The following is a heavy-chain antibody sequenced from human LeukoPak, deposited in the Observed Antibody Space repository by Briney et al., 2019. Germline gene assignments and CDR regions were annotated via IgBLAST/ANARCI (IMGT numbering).Heavy chain of an antibody. CDR1: GGSFSGYY. V-gene: IGHV4-34*01. J-gene: IGHJ5*02. CDR3: ASPGSSSSWYGGWFDP. D-gene: IGHD6-13*01. Sequence: PSETLSLTCAVYGGSFSGYYWSWIRQPPGKGLEWIGEINHSGSTNYNPSLKSRVTISVDTSKNQFSLKLSSVTAADTAVYCCASPGSSSSWYGGWFDPWGQGTLVTVSS. CDR2: INHSGST.